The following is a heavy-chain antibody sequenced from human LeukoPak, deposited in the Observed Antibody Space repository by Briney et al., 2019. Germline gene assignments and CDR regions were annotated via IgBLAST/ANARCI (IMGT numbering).Heavy chain of an antibody. V-gene: IGHV4-30-4*01. CDR2: IYYSGST. CDR1: GGSISSGDYY. D-gene: IGHD4-23*01. Sequence: SQTLSLTCTVSGGSISSGDYYWSWIRQPPGKGLEWIGYIYYSGSTYYNPSLKSRVTISVDTSKNQFSLKLSSVTAADTAVYYCARDLLNEGNHLDYWGQRTLVTVSS. J-gene: IGHJ4*02. CDR3: ARDLLNEGNHLDY.